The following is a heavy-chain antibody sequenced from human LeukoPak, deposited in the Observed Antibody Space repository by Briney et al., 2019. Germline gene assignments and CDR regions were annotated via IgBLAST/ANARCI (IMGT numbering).Heavy chain of an antibody. CDR2: INHSGST. Sequence: SETLSLTCAVYGGSFSGYYWSWIRQPPGKGLEWIGEINHSGSTNYNPSLKSRVAMSLDTSKSQFSLNLTSVTAADTAVYYCARGPFGTPPSTPIDYWGQGTLVTVSS. V-gene: IGHV4-34*01. CDR3: ARGPFGTPPSTPIDY. CDR1: GGSFSGYY. D-gene: IGHD3/OR15-3a*01. J-gene: IGHJ4*02.